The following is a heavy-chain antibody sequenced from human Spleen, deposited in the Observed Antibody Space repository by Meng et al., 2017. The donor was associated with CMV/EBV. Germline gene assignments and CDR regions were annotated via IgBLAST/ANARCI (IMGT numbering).Heavy chain of an antibody. CDR1: FTFSSYA. D-gene: IGHD3-22*01. CDR2: ISYDGSNK. Sequence: FTFSSYAMHWVRQAPGKGLEWVAVISYDGSNKYYADSVKGRFTISRDNSKNTLYLQMNSLRAEDTAVYYCAGDRGIVVVIDYYFDYWGQGTLVTVSS. V-gene: IGHV3-30*04. J-gene: IGHJ4*02. CDR3: AGDRGIVVVIDYYFDY.